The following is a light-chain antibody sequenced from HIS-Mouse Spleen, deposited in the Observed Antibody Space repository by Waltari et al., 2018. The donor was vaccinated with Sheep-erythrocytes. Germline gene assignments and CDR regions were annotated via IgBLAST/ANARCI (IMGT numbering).Light chain of an antibody. CDR1: SSDVGSYNL. Sequence: QSALTHPASVSGSPGQSITISCTGTSSDVGSYNLLSWYQQHPGKAPKLMIYEGSKRPSGVSNRFSGSKSGNTASLTISGLQAEDEADYYCCSYAGSSTPWVFGGGTKLTVL. CDR2: EGS. CDR3: CSYAGSSTPWV. J-gene: IGLJ3*02. V-gene: IGLV2-23*01.